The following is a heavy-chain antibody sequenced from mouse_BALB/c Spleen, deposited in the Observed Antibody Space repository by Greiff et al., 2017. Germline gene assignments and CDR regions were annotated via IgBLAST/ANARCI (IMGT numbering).Heavy chain of an antibody. Sequence: QVHVKQSGAELARPGASVKLSCKASGYTFTSYWMQWVKQRPGQGLEWIGAIYPGDGDTRYTQKFKGKATLTADKSSSTAYMQLSSLASEDSAVYYCSRIDYDVPLAMDYWGQGTSVTVSS. J-gene: IGHJ4*01. V-gene: IGHV1-87*01. CDR2: IYPGDGDT. D-gene: IGHD2-4*01. CDR3: SRIDYDVPLAMDY. CDR1: GYTFTSYW.